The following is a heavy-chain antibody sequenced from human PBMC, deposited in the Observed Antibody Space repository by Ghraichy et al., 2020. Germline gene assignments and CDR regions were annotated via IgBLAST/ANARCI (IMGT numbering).Heavy chain of an antibody. CDR1: GFTFSDHY. CDR3: TRGGGGSYTT. V-gene: IGHV3-72*01. CDR2: SRNKANSYST. D-gene: IGHD1-26*01. J-gene: IGHJ5*02. Sequence: GRSLRLSCAASGFTFSDHYMEWVRQAPGKGLEWVGRSRNKANSYSTEYAASVKGRFTISRDDSKNSLYLQMNSLQTEDTAIYYCTRGGGGSYTTWGQGTLVTVSS.